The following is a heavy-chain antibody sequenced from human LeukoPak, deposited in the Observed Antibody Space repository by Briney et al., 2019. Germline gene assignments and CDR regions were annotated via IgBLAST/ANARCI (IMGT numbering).Heavy chain of an antibody. D-gene: IGHD3-3*01. CDR3: ASHRVTIFGVVIPFDP. Sequence: GGSLRLSCAASGFTFSSYWMHWVRQAPGKGLVWVSRINSDGSSTSYADSVKGRFTISRDNAKNTLYLQMNSLRAEDTAVYYCASHRVTIFGVVIPFDPWGQGTLVIVSS. V-gene: IGHV3-74*01. CDR2: INSDGSST. CDR1: GFTFSSYW. J-gene: IGHJ5*02.